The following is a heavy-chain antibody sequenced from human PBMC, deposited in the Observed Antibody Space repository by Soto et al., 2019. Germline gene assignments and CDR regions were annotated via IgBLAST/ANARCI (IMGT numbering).Heavy chain of an antibody. V-gene: IGHV3-23*01. CDR1: GFTFSSYA. CDR3: AKVGYDYISGSYRS. Sequence: GGSLRLSCAASGFTFSSYAMSWVRQAPGKGLEWVSAISGSGGSTYYADSVKGRFTISRDNSKNTLYLQMNSLRAEDTAVYYCAKVGYDYISGSYRSWGQGTLLTVPS. D-gene: IGHD3-16*02. CDR2: ISGSGGST. J-gene: IGHJ4*02.